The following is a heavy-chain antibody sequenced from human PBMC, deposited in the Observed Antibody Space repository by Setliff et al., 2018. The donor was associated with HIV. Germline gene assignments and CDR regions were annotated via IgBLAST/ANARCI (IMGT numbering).Heavy chain of an antibody. CDR2: MYYRGTI. CDR1: GGSIVSSSYY. CDR3: ARQGLTMNRGVPAPILYYFDY. J-gene: IGHJ4*01. Sequence: SSETLSLTCTVSGGSIVSSSYYWGWIRQPPGKGLEGIGTMYYRGTIYNNPSLKSRVTFSADTSKIQFSRNLNTVTATDTAVYYCARQGLTMNRGVPAPILYYFDYWG. D-gene: IGHD3-10*01. V-gene: IGHV4-39*01.